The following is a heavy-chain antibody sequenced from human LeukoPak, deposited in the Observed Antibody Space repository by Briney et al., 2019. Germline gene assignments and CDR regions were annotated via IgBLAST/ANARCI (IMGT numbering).Heavy chain of an antibody. CDR2: IWYDGSNK. CDR3: ARDGVTIFGVVRNYGMDV. V-gene: IGHV3-33*01. D-gene: IGHD3-3*01. CDR1: GFTFSSYG. Sequence: PGGSLRLSCAASGFTFSSYGMHWVRQAPGKGLEWVAVIWYDGSNKYYADSVKGRFTISRDNSKNTLYLQMNSLRAEDTAVYYRARDGVTIFGVVRNYGMDVWGQGTTVTVSS. J-gene: IGHJ6*02.